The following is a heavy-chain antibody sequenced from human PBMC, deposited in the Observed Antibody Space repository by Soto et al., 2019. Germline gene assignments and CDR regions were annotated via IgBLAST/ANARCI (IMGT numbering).Heavy chain of an antibody. V-gene: IGHV3-23*01. D-gene: IGHD4-4*01. CDR2: ISASSGST. CDR3: AKRANSNYVTA. J-gene: IGHJ4*02. Sequence: EVQLLESGGDLVQPGGSLRLSCAVSGFSVSNNDMNWVRQAPGKGLEWASGISASSGSTYYADSVKGRFTISRDNSKNKLYLQMSSLRAEDTAVYYCAKRANSNYVTAWGQGSLVTVSS. CDR1: GFSVSNND.